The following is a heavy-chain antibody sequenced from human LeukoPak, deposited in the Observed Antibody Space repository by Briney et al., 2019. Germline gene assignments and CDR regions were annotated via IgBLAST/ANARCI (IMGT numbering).Heavy chain of an antibody. D-gene: IGHD1-26*01. CDR3: ARLKGGEYYFDY. CDR2: FYGGGTT. CDR1: GFTVSSNY. J-gene: IGHJ4*02. Sequence: GGSLRLSCAASGFTVSSNYMSWVRQAPGKGLEWVSVFYGGGTTYYADSVKGRFTISRGNSKNTLYLQMNSLRAEDTAVYYCARLKGGEYYFDYWGQGSLVTVSS. V-gene: IGHV3-53*01.